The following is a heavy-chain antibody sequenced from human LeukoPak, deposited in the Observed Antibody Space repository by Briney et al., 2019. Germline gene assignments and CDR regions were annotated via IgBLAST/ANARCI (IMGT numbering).Heavy chain of an antibody. V-gene: IGHV4-39*01. J-gene: IGHJ5*02. CDR1: GGSISSRRYY. Sequence: TSETLSLTCTVSGGSISSRRYYWGWIRQPPGEGLGWIGTISYSGTTYYNPSLNSRVTIYLDTSKNQFSLNLSSVTAADTAVYYCASGTAAAAILYWFAPWGQGTLVIVSS. D-gene: IGHD6-25*01. CDR3: ASGTAAAAILYWFAP. CDR2: ISYSGTT.